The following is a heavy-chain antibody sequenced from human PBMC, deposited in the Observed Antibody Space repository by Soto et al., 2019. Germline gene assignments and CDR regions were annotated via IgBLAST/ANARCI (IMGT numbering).Heavy chain of an antibody. V-gene: IGHV6-1*01. CDR3: ASQMGLLWFGELPATNYYYYYGMDV. CDR2: TYYRSKWYN. J-gene: IGHJ6*02. Sequence: SQTLSLTCAISGDSVSSNSAAWNWIRQSPSRGLEWLGRTYYRSKWYNDYAVSVKSRITINPDTSKNQFSLQLNSVTPEDTAVYYCASQMGLLWFGELPATNYYYYYGMDVWGQGTTVTVSS. CDR1: GDSVSSNSAA. D-gene: IGHD3-10*01.